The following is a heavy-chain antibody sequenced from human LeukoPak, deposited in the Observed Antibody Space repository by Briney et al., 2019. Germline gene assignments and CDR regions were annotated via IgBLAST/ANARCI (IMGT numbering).Heavy chain of an antibody. Sequence: SETLSLTCTVSGGSISSYYWSWIRQPPGKGLEWIGYIYYSGSTNYNPSLKSRVTISVDTSKNQFSLKLSSVTAADTAVYYCAKDLADILTVTDYYYYGMDVWGQGTTVTVSS. CDR3: AKDLADILTVTDYYYYGMDV. D-gene: IGHD3-9*01. CDR2: IYYSGST. J-gene: IGHJ6*02. CDR1: GGSISSYY. V-gene: IGHV4-59*01.